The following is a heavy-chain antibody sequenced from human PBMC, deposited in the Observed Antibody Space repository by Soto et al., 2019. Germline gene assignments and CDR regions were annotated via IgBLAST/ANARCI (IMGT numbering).Heavy chain of an antibody. CDR1: GGTFNSYL. Sequence: QVQLVQSGAEVKNPGSSVKVSCKTSGGTFNSYLIDWVRQAPGQGLEWMGGIIPAFGTAKYAQKFQGRVTLTADKSTTTAYMELITLTSEDTAVYYCARGLDQPPVGLYFDTWGQGTLVTVSS. CDR2: IIPAFGTA. J-gene: IGHJ4*02. CDR3: ARGLDQPPVGLYFDT. V-gene: IGHV1-69*06. D-gene: IGHD2-2*01.